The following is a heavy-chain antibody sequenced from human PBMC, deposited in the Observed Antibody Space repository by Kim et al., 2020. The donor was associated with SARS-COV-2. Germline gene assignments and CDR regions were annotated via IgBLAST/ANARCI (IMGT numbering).Heavy chain of an antibody. V-gene: IGHV3-9*01. CDR1: GFTFGDYA. CDR3: AKNASVLRFLEWLGSNWYFDL. CDR2: ISWNSGSI. J-gene: IGHJ2*01. Sequence: GGSLRLSCAASGFTFGDYAMHWVRQAPGKGLEWVSGISWNSGSIGYADSVKGRFTISRDNAKNSLYLQMNSLRAEDTALYYCAKNASVLRFLEWLGSNWYFDLWGRGTLVTVSS. D-gene: IGHD3-3*01.